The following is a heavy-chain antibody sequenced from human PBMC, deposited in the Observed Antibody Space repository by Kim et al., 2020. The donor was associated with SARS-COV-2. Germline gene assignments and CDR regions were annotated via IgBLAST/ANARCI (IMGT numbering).Heavy chain of an antibody. J-gene: IGHJ4*02. Sequence: GGSLRLSCAASGFTVSSNYMSWVRQAPGKGLEWVSVIYSGGSTYYADSVKGRFTISRHNSKNTLYLQMNSLRAEDTAVYYCAREGLPGYCSGGSCPTVFDYWGQGTLVTVSS. D-gene: IGHD2-15*01. CDR1: GFTVSSNY. CDR3: AREGLPGYCSGGSCPTVFDY. V-gene: IGHV3-53*04. CDR2: IYSGGST.